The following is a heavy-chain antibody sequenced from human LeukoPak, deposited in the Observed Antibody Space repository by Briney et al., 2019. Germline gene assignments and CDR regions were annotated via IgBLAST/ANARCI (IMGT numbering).Heavy chain of an antibody. D-gene: IGHD6-19*01. J-gene: IGHJ4*02. CDR2: IYYSGST. CDR3: ARGYSSGRIDS. V-gene: IGHV4-59*01. Sequence: KPSETRSLTCTVSGGSISHYYWTWIRQPPGRGLEWIGYIYYSGSTNYNPSLKSRVTISVDTSKNQFSLKLSSVTAADTAVYHCARGYSSGRIDSWGQGTLVTVSS. CDR1: GGSISHYY.